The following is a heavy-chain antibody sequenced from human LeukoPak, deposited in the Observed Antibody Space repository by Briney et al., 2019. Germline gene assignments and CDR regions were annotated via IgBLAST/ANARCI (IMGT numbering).Heavy chain of an antibody. CDR1: GYSISNGYY. Sequence: PSETLSLTCTVSGYSISNGYYWAWIRQPPGEGLEWIGSIYHSGSSYYNPSLKSRVTISVDTSKNQFSLKLSSVTAADTAVYYCARGYSSSWSHDAFDIWGQGTMVTVSS. CDR2: IYHSGSS. V-gene: IGHV4-38-2*02. CDR3: ARGYSSSWSHDAFDI. J-gene: IGHJ3*02. D-gene: IGHD6-13*01.